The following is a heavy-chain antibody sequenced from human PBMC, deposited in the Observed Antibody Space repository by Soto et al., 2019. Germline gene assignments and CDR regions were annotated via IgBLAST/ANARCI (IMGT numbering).Heavy chain of an antibody. CDR3: TRTPTIFGAVNY. CDR1: GYSISSGYY. Sequence: ETLSPTCAVSGYSISSGYYWGWIRQAPGKGLEWIATIYNSGNTYYNPSLRSRVTMSVDTSKNQFSLNLTSVTAADTAMYYCTRTPTIFGAVNYWGQGTLVTVSS. D-gene: IGHD3-3*01. V-gene: IGHV4-38-2*01. J-gene: IGHJ4*02. CDR2: IYNSGNT.